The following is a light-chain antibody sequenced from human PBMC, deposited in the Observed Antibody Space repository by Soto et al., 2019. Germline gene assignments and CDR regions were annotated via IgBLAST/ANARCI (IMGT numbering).Light chain of an antibody. CDR3: CSYAGNRRV. V-gene: IGLV2-23*02. Sequence: QSALTQPVSVSGSPGQSITISCTGTSSDVGGYNYVSWYQQHPGKAPKLMIYEVTKRPSGVSNRFSGSKSGNTASLTISALQAEDEADYFCCSYAGNRRVFGGGTKLTVL. CDR2: EVT. CDR1: SSDVGGYNY. J-gene: IGLJ3*02.